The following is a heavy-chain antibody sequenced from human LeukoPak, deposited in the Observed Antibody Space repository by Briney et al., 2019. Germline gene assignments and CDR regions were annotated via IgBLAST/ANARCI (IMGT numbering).Heavy chain of an antibody. D-gene: IGHD3-9*01. J-gene: IGHJ4*02. CDR3: ATGIIKAYFDWLPHSDY. Sequence: ASVKVSCKASGYTFTTYVIHWVRQAPGQRLEWMGGFDPEDGETIYAQKFQGRVTMTEDTSTDTAYMELSSLRSEDTAVYYCATGIIKAYFDWLPHSDYWGQGTLVTVSS. CDR1: GYTFTTYV. V-gene: IGHV1-24*01. CDR2: FDPEDGET.